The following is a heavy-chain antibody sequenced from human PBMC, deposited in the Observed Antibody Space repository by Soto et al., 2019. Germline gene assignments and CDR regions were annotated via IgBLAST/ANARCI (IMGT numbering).Heavy chain of an antibody. J-gene: IGHJ4*02. V-gene: IGHV3-53*02. CDR1: GFTVSSNY. Sequence: EVQLVETGGGLIQPGGSLRLSCAASGFTVSSNYMSCVRQAPGKGLEWVSVIYSGGSTYYADSVKGRFTISRDNSKNTLYIPMNSLRAEDTAVYYCARGIVVRGVMAFDYWGQGTLVTVSS. D-gene: IGHD3-10*01. CDR3: ARGIVVRGVMAFDY. CDR2: IYSGGST.